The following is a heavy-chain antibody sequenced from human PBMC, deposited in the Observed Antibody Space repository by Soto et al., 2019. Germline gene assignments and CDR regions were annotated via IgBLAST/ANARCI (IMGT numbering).Heavy chain of an antibody. CDR1: GFTLSIHG. D-gene: IGHD3-16*01. Sequence: AGCRRLSGAAYGFTLSIHGTHLVSQAQGKGLEWVAAISYDGSNKYYADSVKGRFTISRDNSKNTTYLQMNSLRAEDTAVYYCAKTMAYDYYGMDVWGQGTTVTVS. CDR3: AKTMAYDYYGMDV. J-gene: IGHJ6*02. V-gene: IGHV3-30*18. CDR2: ISYDGSNK.